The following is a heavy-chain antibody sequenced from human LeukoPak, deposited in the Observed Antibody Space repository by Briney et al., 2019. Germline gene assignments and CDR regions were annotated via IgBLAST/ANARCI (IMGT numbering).Heavy chain of an antibody. J-gene: IGHJ4*02. D-gene: IGHD4-17*01. CDR1: GGTFSSYA. CDR2: ISAYNGNT. V-gene: IGHV1-18*01. Sequence: ASVKVSCKASGGTFSSYAISWVRQAPGQGLEWMGWISAYNGNTNYAQKLQGRVTMTTDTSTSTAYMELRSLRSDDTAVYYCARETTVTTIDYWGQGTLVTVSS. CDR3: ARETTVTTIDY.